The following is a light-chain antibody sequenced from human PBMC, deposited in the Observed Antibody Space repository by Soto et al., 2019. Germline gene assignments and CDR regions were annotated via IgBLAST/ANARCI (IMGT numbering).Light chain of an antibody. Sequence: DLQMTQSPSSLSASVGGRVTISCRASQSIDYYSSYWLKWYQQKLGKAPRLLIYRASTLASGVPARFKGGGDATDSTLTINSLQPEDFSPSYWHQSHTNPPWTSVQGTKG. V-gene: IGKV1-39*01. J-gene: IGKJ1*01. CDR2: RAS. CDR1: QSIDYY. CDR3: HQSHTNPPWT.